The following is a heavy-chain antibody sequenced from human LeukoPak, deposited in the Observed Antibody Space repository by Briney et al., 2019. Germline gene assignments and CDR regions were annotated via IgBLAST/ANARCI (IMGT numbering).Heavy chain of an antibody. CDR3: ARGSEQQLVPDAFDI. D-gene: IGHD6-13*01. V-gene: IGHV4-34*01. J-gene: IGHJ3*02. CDR2: INHSGST. CDR1: GGSFSGYY. Sequence: SETLSLTCAVSGGSFSGYYWSWIRQPPGKGLEWIGEINHSGSTNYNPSLKSRVTISVDTSKNQFSLKLSSVTAADTAVYYCARGSEQQLVPDAFDIWGQGTMVTVSS.